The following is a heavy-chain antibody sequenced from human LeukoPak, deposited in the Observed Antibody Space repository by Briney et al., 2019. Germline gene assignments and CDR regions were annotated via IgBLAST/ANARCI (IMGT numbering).Heavy chain of an antibody. V-gene: IGHV4-39*01. CDR1: GGSISSYY. CDR2: IYYSGST. D-gene: IGHD3-3*01. J-gene: IGHJ4*02. Sequence: PSETLSLTCTVSGGSISSYYWGWIRQPPGKGLEWIGSIYYSGSTYYNPSLKSRVTISVDTSKNQFSLKLSSVTAADTAVYYCARLPVFGVTQLADYWGQGTLVTVSS. CDR3: ARLPVFGVTQLADY.